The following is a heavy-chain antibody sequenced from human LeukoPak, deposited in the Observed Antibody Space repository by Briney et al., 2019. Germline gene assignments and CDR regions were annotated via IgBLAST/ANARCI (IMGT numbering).Heavy chain of an antibody. D-gene: IGHD6-19*01. Sequence: GGSLRLSCGASGFTFSSYAMSWVRQAPGKGLEWVSAISGSGGSTYYANSVKGRFTISRDNSKNTLYLQMNSLRAEDTAVYYCAKGHIDSSGGYNYFDYWGQGTLVTVSS. J-gene: IGHJ4*02. V-gene: IGHV3-23*01. CDR2: ISGSGGST. CDR1: GFTFSSYA. CDR3: AKGHIDSSGGYNYFDY.